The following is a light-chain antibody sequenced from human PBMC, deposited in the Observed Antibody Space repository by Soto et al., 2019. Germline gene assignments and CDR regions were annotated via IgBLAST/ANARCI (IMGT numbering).Light chain of an antibody. V-gene: IGKV3-20*01. Sequence: VVTPSPSPLFLSPGDRADHYCRASHTIRGNFLAWYQPKPRQAPRLLIDGGSSRATGIPDRISGRGSETDFTLTSSVLEPEDFTYYYCHSYGSERTFGQGTKVDI. J-gene: IGKJ1*01. CDR1: HTIRGNF. CDR3: HSYGSERT. CDR2: GGS.